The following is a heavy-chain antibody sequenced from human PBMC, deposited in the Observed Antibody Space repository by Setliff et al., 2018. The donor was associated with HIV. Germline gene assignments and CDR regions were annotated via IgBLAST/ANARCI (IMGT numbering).Heavy chain of an antibody. V-gene: IGHV1-3*01. Sequence: ASVKVSCKASGYTFTNYAIHWVRQAPGQRLEWMGWINPGNGNTKYSQKFQGRVTISRDIHANTAYMELSSLRSEDTAIYYCAREPIGGDDAFDIWGQGTMVTVSS. CDR1: GYTFTNYA. J-gene: IGHJ3*02. CDR2: INPGNGNT. D-gene: IGHD2-21*02. CDR3: AREPIGGDDAFDI.